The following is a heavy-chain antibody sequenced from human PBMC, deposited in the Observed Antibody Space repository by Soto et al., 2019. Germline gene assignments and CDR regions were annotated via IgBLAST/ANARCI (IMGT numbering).Heavy chain of an antibody. CDR1: GGSISSGDYY. J-gene: IGHJ4*02. CDR2: ISHRGSS. CDR3: ARVSWPTSPKFDY. Sequence: SETLSLTCTVSGGSISSGDYYWSWIRQPPGKGLEWIGYISHRGSSYYSPSLKSRVTISLGTSKNQFSLNLSSVTAADTAVYYCARVSWPTSPKFDYWGQGTLVTVSS. D-gene: IGHD5-12*01. V-gene: IGHV4-30-4*01.